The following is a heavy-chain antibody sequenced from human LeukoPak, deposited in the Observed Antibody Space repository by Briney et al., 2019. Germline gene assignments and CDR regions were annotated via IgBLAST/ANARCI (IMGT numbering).Heavy chain of an antibody. CDR1: GFTFSDYY. V-gene: IGHV3-11*06. J-gene: IGHJ4*02. D-gene: IGHD6-19*01. Sequence: GGSLRLSCAASGFTFSDYYMSWIRQAPGKGLEWVSYISSSSSYTNYADSVKGRFTISRDNAKNPLYLQMNSLRAEDTAVYYCAREYSSGWYSSFHFDYWGQGTLVTVSS. CDR2: ISSSSSYT. CDR3: AREYSSGWYSSFHFDY.